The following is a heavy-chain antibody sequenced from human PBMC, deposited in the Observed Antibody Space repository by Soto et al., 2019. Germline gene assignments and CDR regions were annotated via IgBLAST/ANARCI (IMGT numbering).Heavy chain of an antibody. CDR3: ATSTWYAFDI. CDR1: GFPFSNSI. D-gene: IGHD6-13*01. Sequence: LRLYCAASGFPFSNSIIHWVRQAPGQGLEWVSSISGSSDFLYYADSVKGRFTISRDTATNSLYLQMNSLRAEDTAVYYCATSTWYAFDIWGQGTMVT. CDR2: ISGSSDFL. J-gene: IGHJ3*02. V-gene: IGHV3-21*01.